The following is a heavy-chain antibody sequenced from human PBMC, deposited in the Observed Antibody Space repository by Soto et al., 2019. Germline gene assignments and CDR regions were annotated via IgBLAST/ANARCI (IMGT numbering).Heavy chain of an antibody. CDR2: IYSGGST. Sequence: XRLSCAASGFTVSSNYMSWVRQAPGKGLEWVSVIYSGGSTYYADSVKGRFTISRDNSKNTLYLQMNSLRAEDTAVYYCARDRVESGYPEYFQHWGQGTLVTVSS. D-gene: IGHD3-22*01. CDR1: GFTVSSNY. V-gene: IGHV3-53*01. J-gene: IGHJ1*01. CDR3: ARDRVESGYPEYFQH.